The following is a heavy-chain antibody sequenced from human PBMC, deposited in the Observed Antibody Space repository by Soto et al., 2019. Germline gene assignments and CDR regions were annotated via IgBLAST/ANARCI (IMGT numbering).Heavy chain of an antibody. V-gene: IGHV3-30*18. CDR3: AKGPAVTGHSPTEFDY. J-gene: IGHJ4*02. CDR2: ISYDGSNK. CDR1: GFTFSSYG. Sequence: QVQLVESGGGVVQPGRSLRLSCAASGFTFSSYGMHWVRQAPGKGLEWVAVISYDGSNKYYADSVKGRFTISRDNSKNTLYLQMNSLRAEDTAVYYCAKGPAVTGHSPTEFDYWGQGTLVTVSS. D-gene: IGHD6-19*01.